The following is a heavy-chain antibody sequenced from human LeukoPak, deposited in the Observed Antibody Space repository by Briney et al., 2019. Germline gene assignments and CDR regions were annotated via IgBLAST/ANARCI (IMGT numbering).Heavy chain of an antibody. Sequence: SETLSLTCTVSGGSISSSSYYWGWIRQPPGKGLEWIGSIYDSGSTYYNPSLKSPVTISVDTSKNQFSLTLSSVTAADTAVYYCARDRRRIAVGGSLYNWFDPWGQGTLVTVSS. J-gene: IGHJ5*02. D-gene: IGHD6-19*01. CDR2: IYDSGST. CDR1: GGSISSSSYY. V-gene: IGHV4-39*07. CDR3: ARDRRRIAVGGSLYNWFDP.